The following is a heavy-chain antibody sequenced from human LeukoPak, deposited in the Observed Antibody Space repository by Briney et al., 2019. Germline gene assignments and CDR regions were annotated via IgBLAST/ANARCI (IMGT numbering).Heavy chain of an antibody. CDR3: AKDFLVLVATITGYFDF. D-gene: IGHD5-12*01. CDR2: ISGSGGIT. Sequence: PGGSLRLSCEASGFTINSYAMSWVRQAPGKGLEWVSVISGSGGITYYADSVKGRFTISRDNSKNTLYLHMSSLRAEDTAKYYCAKDFLVLVATITGYFDFWGQGTLVTVSS. J-gene: IGHJ4*02. V-gene: IGHV3-23*01. CDR1: GFTINSYA.